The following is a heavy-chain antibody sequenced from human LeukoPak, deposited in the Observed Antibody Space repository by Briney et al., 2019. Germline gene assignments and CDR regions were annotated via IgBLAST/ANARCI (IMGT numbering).Heavy chain of an antibody. CDR1: GYTFTGYY. Sequence: ASVKVSCKASGYTFTGYYMHWVRQAPGQGLEWMGWINPNSGGTNYAQKFQGRVTMTRDTSISTAYMELSRLRSDDTAVYYCARARIAVAGTGFFGYWGQGTLVTVSS. CDR2: INPNSGGT. CDR3: ARARIAVAGTGFFGY. V-gene: IGHV1-2*02. D-gene: IGHD6-19*01. J-gene: IGHJ4*02.